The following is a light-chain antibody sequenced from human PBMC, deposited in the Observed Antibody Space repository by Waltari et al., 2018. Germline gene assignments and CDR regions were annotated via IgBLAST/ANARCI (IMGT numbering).Light chain of an antibody. Sequence: QAALTQPASMSGSPGQTITISCAGTSRDIGGFTYVSWYQQHPGNAPKLLIYDVNRRPSGISHRFSCSKSGNTASLTISGLQAEDEANYFCSSYTVTSAYVVFGGGTTLTVL. J-gene: IGLJ2*01. V-gene: IGLV2-14*03. CDR3: SSYTVTSAYVV. CDR2: DVN. CDR1: SRDIGGFTY.